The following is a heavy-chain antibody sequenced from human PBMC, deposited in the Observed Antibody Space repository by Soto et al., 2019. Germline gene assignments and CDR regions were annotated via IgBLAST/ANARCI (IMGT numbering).Heavy chain of an antibody. V-gene: IGHV1-18*01. CDR3: AKGGWNDVWGALNY. Sequence: QVQLVQSGTEVKKPGASVRVSCKASGYAFTTSGITWVRQAPGRGLEWMGWISANNGDKDYAQELQGRVIMTTDTSTSTAYMDLRSLRPDDTAVYYCAKGGWNDVWGALNYWGQGTLVTVSS. CDR1: GYAFTTSG. D-gene: IGHD1-1*01. J-gene: IGHJ4*02. CDR2: ISANNGDK.